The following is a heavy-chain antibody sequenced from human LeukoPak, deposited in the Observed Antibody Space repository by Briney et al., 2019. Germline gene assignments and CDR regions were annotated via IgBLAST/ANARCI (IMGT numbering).Heavy chain of an antibody. CDR3: ARDQPLYYFDY. Sequence: GASVKVSCKASGYTFTCYGVSWVRQAPGQGLEWMGWISAYNGNTNYAQKLQGRVTMTTDTSTSTAYMELRSLRSDDTAVYYCARDQPLYYFDYWGQGTLVTVSS. CDR2: ISAYNGNT. CDR1: GYTFTCYG. V-gene: IGHV1-18*01. J-gene: IGHJ4*02.